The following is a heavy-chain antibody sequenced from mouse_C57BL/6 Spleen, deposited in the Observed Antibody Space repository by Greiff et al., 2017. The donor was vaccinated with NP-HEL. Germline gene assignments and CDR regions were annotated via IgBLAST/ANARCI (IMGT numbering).Heavy chain of an antibody. CDR2: ISYDGSN. V-gene: IGHV3-6*01. D-gene: IGHD2-3*01. J-gene: IGHJ4*01. CDR3: AIFPPYDGYYYAMDY. CDR1: GYSITSGYY. Sequence: ESGPGLVKPSQSLSLTCSVTGYSITSGYYWNWIRQFPGNKLEWMGYISYDGSNNYNPSLKNRISITRDTSKNQFFLKLNSVTTEDTATYYCAIFPPYDGYYYAMDYWGQGTSVTVSS.